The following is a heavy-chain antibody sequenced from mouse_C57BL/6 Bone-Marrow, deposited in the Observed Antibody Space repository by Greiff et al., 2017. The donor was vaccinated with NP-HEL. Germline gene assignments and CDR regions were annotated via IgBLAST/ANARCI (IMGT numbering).Heavy chain of an antibody. J-gene: IGHJ4*01. Sequence: DVKLQESGGGLVKPGGSLKLSCAASGFTFSSYAMSWVRQTPEKRLEWVATISDGGSYTYYPDNVKGRFTISRDNATNNLYLQMSHLKSEDTAMYYCARDRPPHYYGSSYGAMDYWGQGTSVTVSS. V-gene: IGHV5-4*01. CDR2: ISDGGSYT. D-gene: IGHD1-1*01. CDR3: ARDRPPHYYGSSYGAMDY. CDR1: GFTFSSYA.